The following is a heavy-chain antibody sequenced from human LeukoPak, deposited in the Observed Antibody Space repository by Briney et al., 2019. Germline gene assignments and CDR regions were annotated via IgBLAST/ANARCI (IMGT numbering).Heavy chain of an antibody. D-gene: IGHD3-22*01. J-gene: IGHJ4*02. CDR2: ISSSSSYI. CDR1: GFTFSSYS. CDR3: XRAYSGGLVXXGYSX. V-gene: IGHV3-21*01. Sequence: PGGSLRLSCAASGFTFSSYSMNWVRQAPGKGLEWVSSISSSSSYIYYADSVKGRFTISRDNAKNSLYLQMNSLRAEDTAVYYCXRAYSGGLVXXGYSXXGQGTLVTVSX.